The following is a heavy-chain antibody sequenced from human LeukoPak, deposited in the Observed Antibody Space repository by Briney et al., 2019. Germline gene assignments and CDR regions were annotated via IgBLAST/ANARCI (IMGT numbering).Heavy chain of an antibody. J-gene: IGHJ4*02. CDR2: INPSGGST. CDR1: GYTFTSYY. Sequence: ASVKVSCKASGYTFTSYYMHWVRQAPGQGLEWMGIINPSGGSTSYAQKFQGRVTMTRDTSTSTAYMELSSLRSEDTAVYYCARGSRRYYDSPDFDYWGQGTLVTVSS. V-gene: IGHV1-46*01. D-gene: IGHD3-16*01. CDR3: ARGSRRYYDSPDFDY.